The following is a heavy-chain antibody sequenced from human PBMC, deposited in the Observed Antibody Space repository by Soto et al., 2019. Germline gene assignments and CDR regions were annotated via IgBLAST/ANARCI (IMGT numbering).Heavy chain of an antibody. J-gene: IGHJ4*02. Sequence: QVQLQESGPGLVKPSETLSLSCIVSGGSINTYYWNWIRQPAGKGLEWIGRIYSSGATNYNPSLKSRVTMSVDTSETHFSLRLSSVTPADTAVYYCAREHKVVNDFEFWGQGILVTVSS. V-gene: IGHV4-4*07. D-gene: IGHD2-15*01. CDR2: IYSSGAT. CDR1: GGSINTYY. CDR3: AREHKVVNDFEF.